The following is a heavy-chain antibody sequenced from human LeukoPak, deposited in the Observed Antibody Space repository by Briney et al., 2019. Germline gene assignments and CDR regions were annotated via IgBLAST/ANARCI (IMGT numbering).Heavy chain of an antibody. CDR1: GFTFDDSG. CDR2: ISWNSGNI. Sequence: GRSLRLSCAASGFTFDDSGMHWVRQAPGKGLEWVSGISWNSGNINYADSVKGRFTVSRDNAKNSLYLQMNSLRPEDTALYYCAKGPPGNYYYYYYMDVWGKGTTVTVSS. CDR3: AKGPPGNYYYYYYMDV. V-gene: IGHV3-9*01. J-gene: IGHJ6*03. D-gene: IGHD6-13*01.